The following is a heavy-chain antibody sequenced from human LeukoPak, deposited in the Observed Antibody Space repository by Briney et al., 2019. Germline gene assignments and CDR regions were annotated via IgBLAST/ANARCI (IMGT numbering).Heavy chain of an antibody. V-gene: IGHV3-23*01. D-gene: IGHD6-13*01. CDR1: GFTFSSYA. J-gene: IGHJ4*02. Sequence: GGSLRLSCAASGFTFSSYAMSWVRQAPGKGLEWVSAISGSGGSTYYADSVKGRFTISRDNSKNTLYLQMDGLRAEDTAVYYCAKDGVGHSSSWPKRGYFDYWGQGTLVTVSS. CDR3: AKDGVGHSSSWPKRGYFDY. CDR2: ISGSGGST.